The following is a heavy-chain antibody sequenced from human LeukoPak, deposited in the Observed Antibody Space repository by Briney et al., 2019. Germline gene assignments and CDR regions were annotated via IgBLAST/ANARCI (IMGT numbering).Heavy chain of an antibody. D-gene: IGHD2-2*01. CDR3: ARVEVPEQPGVFFP. CDR1: GGTFSSYA. J-gene: IGHJ5*02. V-gene: IGHV1-69*13. Sequence: ASVKVSCKASGGTFSSYAISWVRQAPGQGLEWMGGIIPIFGTANYAQKFQGRVTITADESTSTAYMELSSLRSEDTAVYYCARVEVPEQPGVFFPWGQGTLVTVSS. CDR2: IIPIFGTA.